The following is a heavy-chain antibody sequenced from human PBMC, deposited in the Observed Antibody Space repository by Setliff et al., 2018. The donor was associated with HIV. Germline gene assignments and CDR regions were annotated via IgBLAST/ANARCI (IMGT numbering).Heavy chain of an antibody. CDR3: GRHPPTSDYNYNLIFDY. CDR1: GGSISSYY. CDR2: INHSGIT. J-gene: IGHJ4*02. D-gene: IGHD1-1*01. V-gene: IGHV4-34*01. Sequence: SETLSLTCTVSGGSISSYYWSWIRQPPGKGRECIGEINHSGITNYNPSLKSRVTISLDTSKNQFSLNLRSVTAADTATYYCGRHPPTSDYNYNLIFDYWGRGVLVTVSS.